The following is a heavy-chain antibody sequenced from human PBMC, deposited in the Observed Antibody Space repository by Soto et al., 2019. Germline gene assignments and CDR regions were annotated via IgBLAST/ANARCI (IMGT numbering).Heavy chain of an antibody. CDR2: INPSGGST. Sequence: ASVKVSCKASGYTFTSYYMHWVRQAPGQGLERMGIINPSGGSTSYAQKFQGRVTMTRDTSTSTVYMELSSLRSEDTAVYYCAREKSVEKVVMDYGMDVWGQGTTVTVSS. V-gene: IGHV1-46*01. J-gene: IGHJ6*02. CDR3: AREKSVEKVVMDYGMDV. CDR1: GYTFTSYY. D-gene: IGHD3-22*01.